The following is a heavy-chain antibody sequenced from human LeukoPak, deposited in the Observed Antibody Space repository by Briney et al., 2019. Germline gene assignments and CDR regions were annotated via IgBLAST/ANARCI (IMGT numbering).Heavy chain of an antibody. CDR2: INGDGSST. J-gene: IGHJ4*02. D-gene: IGHD3-22*01. V-gene: IGHV3-74*01. CDR3: ARDYYDSSGYYYV. Sequence: PGGSLRLSRAASGFTFRNYWMHWVRQPPGKGLVWVSRINGDGSSTSYADSVKGRFTISRDNAKNALYLQMNSLRAEDTAVYYCARDYYDSSGYYYVWGQGTLVTVSP. CDR1: GFTFRNYW.